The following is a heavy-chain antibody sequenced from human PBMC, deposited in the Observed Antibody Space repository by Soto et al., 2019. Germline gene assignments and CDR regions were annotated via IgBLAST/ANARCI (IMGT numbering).Heavy chain of an antibody. V-gene: IGHV3-30-3*01. Sequence: QVQLVESGRGVVQPGRSLRLSCAASGFTFRSYAMHWVRQAPGKGLEWVATISYDENNRYYTDSVKGRFTISRDNSKNTVYLQVNSLRDEDTAVYYCARAMDIGMASKDNWFDPWGQGTLVTVSS. J-gene: IGHJ5*02. D-gene: IGHD2-2*03. CDR2: ISYDENNR. CDR1: GFTFRSYA. CDR3: ARAMDIGMASKDNWFDP.